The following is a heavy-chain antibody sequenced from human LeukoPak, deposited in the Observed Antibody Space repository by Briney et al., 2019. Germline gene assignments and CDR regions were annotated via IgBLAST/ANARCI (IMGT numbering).Heavy chain of an antibody. CDR1: GFAFSDYT. V-gene: IGHV3-23*01. J-gene: IGHJ4*02. CDR3: VKETGHNWGYFEF. D-gene: IGHD7-27*01. CDR2: ITNNGGGT. Sequence: GGSLRLSCATSGFAFSDYTMTWVRPAPGKGLAWVSVITNNGGGTYYAGSVKGRFTISRDNSKNTLYLQMNNLRADDTAVFYCVKETGHNWGYFEFWGQGTLVTVSS.